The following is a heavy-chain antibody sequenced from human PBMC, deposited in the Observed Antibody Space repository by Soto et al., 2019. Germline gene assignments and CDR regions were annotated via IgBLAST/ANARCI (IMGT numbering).Heavy chain of an antibody. CDR3: ATVRSRWNIDY. J-gene: IGHJ4*01. CDR1: GVSITTDDDY. CDR2: IYYTGST. V-gene: IGHV4-30-4*01. Sequence: QVQLQESGPGLVKPSQTLSLTSTVSGVSITTDDDYWALLRQPPGKGLEWIGYIYYTGSTHYNPSLKSRLFTSLDTSKNQFSLQLTSVTAADTAVYYCATVRSRWNIDYWGNETLVTVSS. D-gene: IGHD6-13*01.